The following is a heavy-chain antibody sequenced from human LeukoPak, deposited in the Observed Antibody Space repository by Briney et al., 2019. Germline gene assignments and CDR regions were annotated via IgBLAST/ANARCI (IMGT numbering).Heavy chain of an antibody. Sequence: SETLSLTCAVYGGSFSGYYWSWIRQPPGKGLEWIGEINHSGSTNYNPSLKSRVTISVDTSKNQFSLKLSSVTAADTAVYYCARVLPAVYYYDSSEAAFDIWGQGTMVTVSS. D-gene: IGHD3-22*01. CDR3: ARVLPAVYYYDSSEAAFDI. J-gene: IGHJ3*02. CDR2: INHSGST. CDR1: GGSFSGYY. V-gene: IGHV4-34*01.